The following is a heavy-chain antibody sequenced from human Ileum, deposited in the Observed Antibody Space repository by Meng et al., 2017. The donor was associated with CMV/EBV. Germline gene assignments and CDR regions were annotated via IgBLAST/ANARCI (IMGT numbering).Heavy chain of an antibody. V-gene: IGHV4-39*06. CDR3: ASGDSLRAVDF. J-gene: IGHJ4*02. CDR2: IYYSGGT. Sequence: RRQMQESGPGLVKPSETLSLTCTVSGASISRSTYYWGWIRQPPGKGLEWIGSIYYSGGTYYNPSLKSRVTISVDTSKNQFSLKLNSVTAADTAVYYCASGDSLRAVDFWGQGTLVTVSS. CDR1: GASISRSTYY. D-gene: IGHD2-21*02.